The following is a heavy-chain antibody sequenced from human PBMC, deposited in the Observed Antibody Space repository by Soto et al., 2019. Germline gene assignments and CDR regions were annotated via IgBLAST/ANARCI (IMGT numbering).Heavy chain of an antibody. J-gene: IGHJ1*01. CDR1: GYTFSSYG. V-gene: IGHV1-18*04. CDR3: AMDYGDRPEYFKH. Sequence: VQLVHSGPDLKRPGASLKVSCKASGYTFSSYGISWVRQAPGQGLEWMAWISPLKGRTQYSQKAQGRVTLSTDTSSNPAYMEMTTLRVDDTAVYYCAMDYGDRPEYFKHWGQGTLVTVS. CDR2: ISPLKGRT. D-gene: IGHD4-17*01.